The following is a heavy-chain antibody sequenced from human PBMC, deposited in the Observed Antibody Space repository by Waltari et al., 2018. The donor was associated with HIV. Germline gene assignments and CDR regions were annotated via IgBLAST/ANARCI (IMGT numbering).Heavy chain of an antibody. CDR3: AKDFSCTSTSCHIWGFDY. V-gene: IGHV3-30*02. Sequence: DSVKGRFTISRDNSKNTLYLQMNSLRAEDTAVYYCAKDFSCTSTSCHIWGFDYWGQGTLVTVSS. J-gene: IGHJ4*02. D-gene: IGHD2-2*02.